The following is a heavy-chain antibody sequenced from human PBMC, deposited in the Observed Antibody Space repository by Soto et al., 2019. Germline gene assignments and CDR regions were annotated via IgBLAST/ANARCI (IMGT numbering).Heavy chain of an antibody. Sequence: QVQLVESGGGVVQPGRSLRLSCAASGFTFSSYDMHWVRQAPGKGLEWVAVISYDGSNKYYADSVKGRFTISRDNSKNTLYLQMNSLRAEDTAVYYCAKEVSSSSPFDYWGQGTLVTVSS. V-gene: IGHV3-30*18. D-gene: IGHD6-6*01. CDR3: AKEVSSSSPFDY. CDR1: GFTFSSYD. J-gene: IGHJ4*02. CDR2: ISYDGSNK.